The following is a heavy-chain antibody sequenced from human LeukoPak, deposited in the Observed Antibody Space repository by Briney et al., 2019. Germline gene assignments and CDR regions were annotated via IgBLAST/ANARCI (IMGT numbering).Heavy chain of an antibody. CDR3: AKDLARSTTVTNFDY. Sequence: GGSLRLSCAASGFTFSSYGMHWVRQAPGKGLEWVAVIWYDGSNKYYADSVKGRFTISRDNSKNTLYLQMNSLRAEDTAVYYCAKDLARSTTVTNFDYWGQGTLVTVSS. D-gene: IGHD4-11*01. J-gene: IGHJ4*02. CDR2: IWYDGSNK. V-gene: IGHV3-33*06. CDR1: GFTFSSYG.